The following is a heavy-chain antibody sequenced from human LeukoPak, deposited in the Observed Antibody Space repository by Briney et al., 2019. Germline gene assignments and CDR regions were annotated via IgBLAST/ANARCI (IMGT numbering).Heavy chain of an antibody. CDR1: GYTFTSYG. CDR3: ARYFRGANYYDSSGYNNWFDP. CDR2: ISAYNGNT. J-gene: IGHJ5*02. Sequence: GASVKVSCKASGYTFTSYGISWVRQAPGQGLEWMGWISAYNGNTNYAQKLQGRVTMTTDTSTSTAYMELRSLRSGDTAVYYCARYFRGANYYDSSGYNNWFDPWGQGTLVTVSS. V-gene: IGHV1-18*01. D-gene: IGHD3-22*01.